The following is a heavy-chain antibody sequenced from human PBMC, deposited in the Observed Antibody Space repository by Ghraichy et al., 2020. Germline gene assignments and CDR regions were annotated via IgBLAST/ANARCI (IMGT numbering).Heavy chain of an antibody. Sequence: GGSLRLSCAASGFTFSSYWMSWVRQAPGKGLEWVANIKQDGSEKYYVDSVKGRFTISRDNAKNSLYLQMNSLRAEDTAVYYCARVGYSSSWPSYYYYYGMDVWGQGTTVTVSS. J-gene: IGHJ6*02. V-gene: IGHV3-7*01. CDR2: IKQDGSEK. D-gene: IGHD6-13*01. CDR3: ARVGYSSSWPSYYYYYGMDV. CDR1: GFTFSSYW.